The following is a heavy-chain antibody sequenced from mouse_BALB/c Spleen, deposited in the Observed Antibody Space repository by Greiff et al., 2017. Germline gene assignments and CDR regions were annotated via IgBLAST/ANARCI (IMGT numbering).Heavy chain of an antibody. D-gene: IGHD1-1*01. V-gene: IGHV7-3*02. CDR2: IRNKANGYTT. Sequence: EVKLMESGGGLVQPGGSLRLSCATSGFTFTDYYMSWVRQPPGKALEWLGFIRNKANGYTTEYSASVKGRFTISRDNSQSILYLQMNTLRAEDSATYYCARDTLYYGSTQGFTMDYWGQGTSVTVSS. J-gene: IGHJ4*01. CDR1: GFTFTDYY. CDR3: ARDTLYYGSTQGFTMDY.